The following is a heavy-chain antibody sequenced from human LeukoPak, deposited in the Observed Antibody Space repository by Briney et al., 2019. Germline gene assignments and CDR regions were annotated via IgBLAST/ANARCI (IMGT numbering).Heavy chain of an antibody. D-gene: IGHD6-19*01. CDR3: ARVGKSSGWYPLYYYYMDV. Sequence: PSETLSLTCAVYGGSFSGYYWSWIRQSPGKGLEWIGEINHSGSTNYTPSLKSRVTISLDTSKNHFSLKLNSVTAADTAVYYCARVGKSSGWYPLYYYYMDVWGKGTTVTISS. CDR1: GGSFSGYY. J-gene: IGHJ6*03. CDR2: INHSGST. V-gene: IGHV4-34*01.